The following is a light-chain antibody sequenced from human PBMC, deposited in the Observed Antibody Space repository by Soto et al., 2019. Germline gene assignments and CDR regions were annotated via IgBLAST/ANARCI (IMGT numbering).Light chain of an antibody. CDR1: QSVSSN. V-gene: IGKV3-15*01. CDR3: QQYNNWPPSFT. J-gene: IGKJ3*01. CDR2: GAS. Sequence: EIVMTQSPGTLSVSPGERATLSCRASQSVSSNLAWYQQKPGQAPRLLIYGASTRATGIPARFSGSGSGTEITLTISTLQSEDFAVYYCQQYNNWPPSFTFGPGTKVDIK.